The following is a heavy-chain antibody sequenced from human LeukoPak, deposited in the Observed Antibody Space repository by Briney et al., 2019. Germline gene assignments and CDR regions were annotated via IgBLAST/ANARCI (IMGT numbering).Heavy chain of an antibody. V-gene: IGHV4-34*01. J-gene: IGHJ4*02. CDR2: INHSGST. CDR1: GGSFSGYY. CDR3: ARATRGPYFFDY. Sequence: SETLSLTCAVYGGSFSGYYWSWIRQPPGKGLEWIGEINHSGSTNYSSSLKSRVTISVDTSKNQFSLKLSSVTAADTAVYYCARATRGPYFFDYWGQGTLCTASS.